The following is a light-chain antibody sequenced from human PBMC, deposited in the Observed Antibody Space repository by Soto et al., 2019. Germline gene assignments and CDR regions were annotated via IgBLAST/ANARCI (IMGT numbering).Light chain of an antibody. J-gene: IGKJ3*01. V-gene: IGKV3-20*01. CDR2: GTS. CDR1: QSINAW. Sequence: TQSPSTLSASVGDRVTITCRASQSINAWLAWYQQKPGQPPRVLIYGTSIRATGIPERFSGGGSGTDFTLTITRLESEDFAVYYCQQYGSSLFTFGPGTKVDFK. CDR3: QQYGSSLFT.